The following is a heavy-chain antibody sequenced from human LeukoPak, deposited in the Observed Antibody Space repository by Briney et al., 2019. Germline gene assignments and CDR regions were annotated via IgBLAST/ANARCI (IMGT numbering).Heavy chain of an antibody. D-gene: IGHD3-22*01. V-gene: IGHV4-39*07. CDR3: AREYYYDSSGYYGPYYYGMDV. J-gene: IGHJ6*02. CDR2: INHSGST. CDR1: GGSISGSSYY. Sequence: SETLSLTCTVSGGSISGSSYYWGWIHQPPGKGLEWIGEINHSGSTNYNPSLKSRVTISVDTSKNQFYLKLSSVTAADTAVYYCAREYYYDSSGYYGPYYYGMDVWGQGTTVTVSS.